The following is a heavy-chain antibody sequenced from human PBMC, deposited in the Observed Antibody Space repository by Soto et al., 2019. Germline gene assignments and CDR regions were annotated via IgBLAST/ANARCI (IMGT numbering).Heavy chain of an antibody. Sequence: SETLSLTCTVSGGSISSYYWSWIRQPPGKGLEWIGYIYYSGSTNYNPSLKSRVTISVDTSKNQFSLKLSSVTAADTAVYYCARHPEYSGSPIIHPPHWFDPWGQGTLVTVSS. CDR3: ARHPEYSGSPIIHPPHWFDP. V-gene: IGHV4-59*08. CDR2: IYYSGST. J-gene: IGHJ5*02. CDR1: GGSISSYY. D-gene: IGHD6-6*01.